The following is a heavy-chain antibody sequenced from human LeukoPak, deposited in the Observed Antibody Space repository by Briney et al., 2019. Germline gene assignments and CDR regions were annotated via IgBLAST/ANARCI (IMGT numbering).Heavy chain of an antibody. CDR3: ASVCPSINCDDFDY. CDR1: GFTFSTYV. CDR2: ISSTSGTI. J-gene: IGHJ4*02. D-gene: IGHD2-2*01. V-gene: IGHV3-48*04. Sequence: GRSLRLSCAASGFTFSTYVMNWVRQSPGKGLEWVSSISSTSGTIHYADSVKGRFTISRDNAKNSVFLQMKSLGVEDTAVYFCASVCPSINCDDFDYWGQGTLVTVSS.